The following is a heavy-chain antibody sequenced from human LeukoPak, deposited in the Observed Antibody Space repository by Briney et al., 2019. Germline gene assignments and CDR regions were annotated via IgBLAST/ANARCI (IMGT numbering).Heavy chain of an antibody. D-gene: IGHD2-21*01. Sequence: ASETLSLTCTVSGASISTYYWTWIRQPPGKGLEWIGYIYYSGSTNYNPSLKSRVAISVDTSKNQFSLKLTSLTAADSAVYYCAKGGKGFPLGLRFDSWGQGTLVSVSS. V-gene: IGHV4-59*01. CDR2: IYYSGST. J-gene: IGHJ4*02. CDR1: GASISTYY. CDR3: AKGGKGFPLGLRFDS.